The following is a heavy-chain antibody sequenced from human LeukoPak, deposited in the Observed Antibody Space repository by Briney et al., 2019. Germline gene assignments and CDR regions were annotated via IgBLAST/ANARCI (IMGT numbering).Heavy chain of an antibody. V-gene: IGHV1-3*04. D-gene: IGHD3-22*01. J-gene: IGHJ1*01. CDR1: GYTFTNYG. Sequence: GASVKVSCKPSGYTFTNYGMHWVRQAPRQSPEWMGWINTGNGNTESSQKFQDRVTLTRDTSASTGYMELNSLSSEDTAVYYCARVPLHDDSRHYYPHWGQGTPVTVSS. CDR3: ARVPLHDDSRHYYPH. CDR2: INTGNGNT.